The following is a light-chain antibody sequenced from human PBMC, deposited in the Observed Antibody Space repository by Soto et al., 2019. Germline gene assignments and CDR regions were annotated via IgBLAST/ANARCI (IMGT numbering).Light chain of an antibody. CDR1: QSLSSSS. Sequence: EIVLTQSPGTLSLSPGERATLSCRASQSLSSSSLGWYQQKPGQAPRLLIYGASNRATGIPDRFSGSGSGTDVTLTISRLEPADFAVYYCQQYGSSPQTFGQGTKVEIK. CDR3: QQYGSSPQT. CDR2: GAS. J-gene: IGKJ1*01. V-gene: IGKV3-20*01.